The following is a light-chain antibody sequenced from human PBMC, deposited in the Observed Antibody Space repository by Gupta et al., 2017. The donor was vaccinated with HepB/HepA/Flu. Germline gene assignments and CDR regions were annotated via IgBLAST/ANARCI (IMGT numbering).Light chain of an antibody. Sequence: QSVLTQPLSASGTPGQRVTISCSGSSSNVGSNSVNWYQRVPGTAPKLLIYTNNQRPSGVPDRFSGSKSGIAASLAITGLRSDDESDYFCATWDDSLNGVVFGGGTKLTVL. CDR2: TNN. CDR1: SSNVGSNS. CDR3: ATWDDSLNGVV. J-gene: IGLJ2*01. V-gene: IGLV1-44*01.